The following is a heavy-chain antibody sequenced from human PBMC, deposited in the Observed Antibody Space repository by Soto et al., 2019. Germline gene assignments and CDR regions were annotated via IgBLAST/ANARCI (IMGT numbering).Heavy chain of an antibody. J-gene: IGHJ6*02. CDR2: IIPIFGTA. CDR1: GGTFSSYA. Sequence: QVQLVQSGAEVKKPGSSVKVSCKASGGTFSSYAISWVRQAPGQGLEWMGGIIPIFGTANYAQKFQGRVTITADESTGTAYMELSSLRSEDTAVYYCARGVVVPAPRAYYYYGMDVWGQGSTVTVSS. D-gene: IGHD2-2*01. V-gene: IGHV1-69*01. CDR3: ARGVVVPAPRAYYYYGMDV.